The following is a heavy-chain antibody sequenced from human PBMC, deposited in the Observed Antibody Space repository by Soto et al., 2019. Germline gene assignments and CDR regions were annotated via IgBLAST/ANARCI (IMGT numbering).Heavy chain of an antibody. CDR2: MNPNSGNT. V-gene: IGHV1-8*01. CDR1: GYTFTSYD. Sequence: ASVKVSCKASGYTFTSYDINWVRQATGQGLEWMGWMNPNSGNTGYAQKFQGRVTMTRNTSISTAYMELSSLRSEDTAVYYCARYSTDYDILTGYYVDAFDIWGQGTMVT. D-gene: IGHD3-9*01. CDR3: ARYSTDYDILTGYYVDAFDI. J-gene: IGHJ3*02.